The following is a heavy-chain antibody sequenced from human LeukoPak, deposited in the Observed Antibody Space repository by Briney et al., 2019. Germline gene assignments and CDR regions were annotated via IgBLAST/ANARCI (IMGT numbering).Heavy chain of an antibody. Sequence: SETLSLTCTVSGGSISSYYWNWIRQSPGKGLEWIGNIHYSGSTNYNPSLKSRVTISVDTSKNQFSLNLSSVSAADTAVYYCARGVVTPEYWGQGTLVTVSS. CDR2: IHYSGST. D-gene: IGHD2-21*02. V-gene: IGHV4-59*01. CDR1: GGSISSYY. CDR3: ARGVVTPEY. J-gene: IGHJ4*02.